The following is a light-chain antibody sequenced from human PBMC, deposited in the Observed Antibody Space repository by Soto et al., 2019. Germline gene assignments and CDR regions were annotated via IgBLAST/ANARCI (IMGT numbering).Light chain of an antibody. V-gene: IGKV3-20*01. J-gene: IGKJ1*01. CDR1: QSVSSSY. CDR2: GAS. CDR3: HQYGISPPT. Sequence: EIVLTQSPGTLSLSPGERATLSCRASQSVSSSYLAWYQQKPGLAPRLLIYGASSRATGIPDRFSGSGSGTDFTLTISRLEPEDFAVFYCHQYGISPPTFGPGTKVEI.